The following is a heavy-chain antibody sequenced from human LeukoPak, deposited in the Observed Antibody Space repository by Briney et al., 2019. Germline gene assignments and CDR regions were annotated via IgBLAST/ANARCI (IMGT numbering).Heavy chain of an antibody. D-gene: IGHD2-15*01. J-gene: IGHJ5*02. CDR3: ALVLGYCSGGSCYGGFDP. V-gene: IGHV1-46*01. CDR1: GYTFTSYY. Sequence: GASVKVSCKASGYTFTSYYMHWVRQAPGQGLEWMGIINPSGGSTSYAQKFQGRVTVTRDTSTSTVYMELSSLRSEDTAVYYCALVLGYCSGGSCYGGFDPWGQGTLVTVSS. CDR2: INPSGGST.